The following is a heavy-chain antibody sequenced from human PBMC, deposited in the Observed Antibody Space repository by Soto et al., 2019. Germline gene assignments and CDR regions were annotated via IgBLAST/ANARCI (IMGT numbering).Heavy chain of an antibody. Sequence: GLDLEWLALIYWDDDKRYSPSLKSRLTITKDTSKNQVVLTMTNMDPVDTATYYCAHSSTYFDYWGQGTLVTVSS. CDR3: AHSSTYFDY. V-gene: IGHV2-5*02. CDR2: IYWDDDK. J-gene: IGHJ4*02.